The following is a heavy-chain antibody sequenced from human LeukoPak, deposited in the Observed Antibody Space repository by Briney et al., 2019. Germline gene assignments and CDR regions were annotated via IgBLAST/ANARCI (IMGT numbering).Heavy chain of an antibody. CDR3: ARDGYFDY. CDR2: ISGNNDNT. V-gene: IGHV1-18*01. CDR1: GYTFTSYG. Sequence: ASVKVSCKASGYTFTSYGIGWVRQAPGQGLEWMGWISGNNDNTNYAQKIQGRVTMTTDTSTNTAYMKLRSLRSDDTAVYYCARDGYFDYWGQGTLVTVSS. J-gene: IGHJ4*02.